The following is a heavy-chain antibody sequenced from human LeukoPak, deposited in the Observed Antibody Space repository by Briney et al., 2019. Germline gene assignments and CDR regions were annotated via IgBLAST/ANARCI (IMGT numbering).Heavy chain of an antibody. J-gene: IGHJ3*02. D-gene: IGHD3-22*01. CDR2: IYYSGST. CDR1: GGSISSSSYY. CDR3: ARPDSSGYDAFDI. V-gene: IGHV4-39*07. Sequence: SETLSLTCTVSGGSISSSSYYWGWIRRPPGKGLEWIGSIYYSGSTYYNPSLKSRVTISVDRSKNQFSLKLSSVTAADTAVYYCARPDSSGYDAFDIWGQGTMVTVSS.